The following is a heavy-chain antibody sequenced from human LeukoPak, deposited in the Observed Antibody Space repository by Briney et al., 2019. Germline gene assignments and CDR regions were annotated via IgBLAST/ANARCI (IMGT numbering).Heavy chain of an antibody. J-gene: IGHJ5*02. D-gene: IGHD6-19*01. Sequence: ASVKVSCKASGYTFTSYYMHWVRQAPGQGLEWMGIINPSGGSTSYAQKFQGRVTMTRDTSTSTVYMELSSLRSEDTAVHYCARGAVIAVAGGGWFNPWGQGTLVTVSS. CDR2: INPSGGST. V-gene: IGHV1-46*01. CDR1: GYTFTSYY. CDR3: ARGAVIAVAGGGWFNP.